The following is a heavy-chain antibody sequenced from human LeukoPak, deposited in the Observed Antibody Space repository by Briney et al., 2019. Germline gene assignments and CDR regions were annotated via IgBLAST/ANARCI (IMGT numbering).Heavy chain of an antibody. Sequence: GGSLRLSCAASGFTFSSYSMNWVRQAPGKGLEWVSSISSSSSYIYYADSVKGRFTISRDNAKNSLYLQMNSLRAEDTAVYYCARGGSSGRCGMDVWGQGTTVTVSS. J-gene: IGHJ6*02. V-gene: IGHV3-21*01. D-gene: IGHD1-26*01. CDR1: GFTFSSYS. CDR3: ARGGSSGRCGMDV. CDR2: ISSSSSYI.